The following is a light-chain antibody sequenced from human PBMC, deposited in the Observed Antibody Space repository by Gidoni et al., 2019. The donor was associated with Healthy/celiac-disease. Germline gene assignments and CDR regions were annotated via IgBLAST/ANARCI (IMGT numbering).Light chain of an antibody. J-gene: IGKJ1*01. CDR2: KAS. CDR3: QQYKSYST. Sequence: DIQMTPSPSTLSASVGDRVTITCRASQSISSWLAWYQQNPGKAPKLLIYKASSLESGVPSRFSGSGSGTEFTLTISSLQPDDFATYYCQQYKSYSTFGQGTKVEIK. V-gene: IGKV1-5*03. CDR1: QSISSW.